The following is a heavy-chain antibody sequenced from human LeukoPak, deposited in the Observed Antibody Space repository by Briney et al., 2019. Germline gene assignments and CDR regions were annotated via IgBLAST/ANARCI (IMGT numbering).Heavy chain of an antibody. CDR3: ARDEYQLLIFDI. D-gene: IGHD2-2*01. J-gene: IGHJ3*02. CDR1: GFTFSDYY. V-gene: IGHV3-11*01. Sequence: GGSLRPSCAASGFTFSDYYMSWIRQAPGKGLEWVSYISSSGSTIYCADSVKGRFTISRDNAKNSLYLQMNSLRAEDTAVYYCARDEYQLLIFDIWGQGTMVTVSS. CDR2: ISSSGSTI.